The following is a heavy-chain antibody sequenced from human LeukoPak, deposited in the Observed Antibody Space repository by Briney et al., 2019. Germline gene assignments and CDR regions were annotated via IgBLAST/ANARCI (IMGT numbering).Heavy chain of an antibody. Sequence: SETLSLTCTVSGGSISSYYWSWIRQPPGKGLEWIGYIYYSGSTNYNPSLKSRVTISVDTSKNQFSLKLSSVTAADTAAYYCARVGAAVAGDFDYWGQGTLVTVSS. J-gene: IGHJ4*02. V-gene: IGHV4-59*01. CDR1: GGSISSYY. D-gene: IGHD6-19*01. CDR2: IYYSGST. CDR3: ARVGAAVAGDFDY.